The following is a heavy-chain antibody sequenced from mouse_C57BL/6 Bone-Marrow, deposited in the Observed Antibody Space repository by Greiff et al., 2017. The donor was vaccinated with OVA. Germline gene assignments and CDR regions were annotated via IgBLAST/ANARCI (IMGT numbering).Heavy chain of an antibody. J-gene: IGHJ2*01. CDR3: ARSVVPFDY. CDR1: GFTFSSYG. CDR2: ISSGGSYT. D-gene: IGHD1-1*01. V-gene: IGHV5-6*01. Sequence: EVQLQQSGGDLVKPGGSLKLSCAASGFTFSSYGMSWVRQTPDKRLEWVATISSGGSYTYYPDSVKGRFTISRDNAKNPLYLQMSSLKSEDTAMYYCARSVVPFDYWGQGTTLTVSS.